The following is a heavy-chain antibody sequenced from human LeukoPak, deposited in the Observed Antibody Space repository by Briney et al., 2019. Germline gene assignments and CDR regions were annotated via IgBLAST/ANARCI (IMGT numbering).Heavy chain of an antibody. Sequence: GGSLTLACAVTESTFSNYTRNWVRQAPGKGQEWASSISSSSTSRYYADSVKGRFTISRDNAKNSLYLQMNSLRAEDAAMYYCARDFAVMAYWGQGTLVTVSS. CDR3: ARDFAVMAY. J-gene: IGHJ4*02. D-gene: IGHD2-21*01. V-gene: IGHV3-21*03. CDR2: ISSSSTSR. CDR1: ESTFSNYT.